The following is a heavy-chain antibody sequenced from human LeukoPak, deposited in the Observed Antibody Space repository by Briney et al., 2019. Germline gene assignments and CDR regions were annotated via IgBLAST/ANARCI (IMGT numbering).Heavy chain of an antibody. J-gene: IGHJ4*02. CDR1: GYTFTNSF. CDR3: ARDAFLSGSLSPVDY. Sequence: ASVKVSCKASGYTFTNSFMHWVRQAPGQGLEWMGIINPSGGSTSYAQKFQGRVTLTRDTSTSTAYMELSSLRSEDTAVYYCARDAFLSGSLSPVDYWGQGSLVTVSS. D-gene: IGHD1-26*01. V-gene: IGHV1-46*01. CDR2: INPSGGST.